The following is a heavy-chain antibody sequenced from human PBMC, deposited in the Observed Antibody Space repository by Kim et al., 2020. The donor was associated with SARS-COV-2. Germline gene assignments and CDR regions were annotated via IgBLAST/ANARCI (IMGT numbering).Heavy chain of an antibody. Sequence: GGSLRLSCAASGFTFSSYGMHWVRQAPGKGLEWVAVIWYDGSNKYYADSVKGRFTISRDNSKKTLYLQMNSLRAEDTAVYYCARDCQSSSSWYYYYYYGMDVWGEGTTVTVSS. J-gene: IGHJ6*04. D-gene: IGHD6-13*01. CDR3: ARDCQSSSSWYYYYYYGMDV. CDR2: IWYDGSNK. V-gene: IGHV3-33*01. CDR1: GFTFSSYG.